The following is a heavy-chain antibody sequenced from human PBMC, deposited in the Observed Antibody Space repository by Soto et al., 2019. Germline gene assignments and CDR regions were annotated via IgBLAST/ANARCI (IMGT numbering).Heavy chain of an antibody. CDR3: ARDPPTPYDFWSGYFLGSSGPYGMAV. J-gene: IGHJ6*02. CDR2: ISYDGSNK. D-gene: IGHD3-3*01. CDR1: GFTFSSYA. Sequence: QVQLVESGGGVGQPGRSLRLSCAASGFTFSSYAMHWVRQAPGKGLEWVAVISYDGSNKYYADSVKGRFTISRDNSKNTLYLQMNSLRAEDTAVYYSARDPPTPYDFWSGYFLGSSGPYGMAVWGQGTTVTVSS. V-gene: IGHV3-30-3*01.